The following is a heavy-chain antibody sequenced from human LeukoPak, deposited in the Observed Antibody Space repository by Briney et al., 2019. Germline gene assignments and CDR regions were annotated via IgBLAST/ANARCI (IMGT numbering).Heavy chain of an antibody. CDR1: GGSFSGYY. J-gene: IGHJ4*02. D-gene: IGHD4-17*01. V-gene: IGHV4-31*11. CDR3: ARKGPPTDNYGDDY. CDR2: IYYSGST. Sequence: PSETLSLTCAVYGGSFSGYYWSWIRQHPGKGLEWIGYIYYSGSTYYNPSLKSRVTISVDTSKNQFSLKLSSVTAADTAVYYCARKGPPTDNYGDDYWGQGTLVTVSS.